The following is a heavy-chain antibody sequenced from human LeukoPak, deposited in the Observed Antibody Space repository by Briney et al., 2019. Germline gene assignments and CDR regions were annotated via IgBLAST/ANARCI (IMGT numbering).Heavy chain of an antibody. CDR1: GGTFSSYA. CDR3: ARGPHVDIVVVVGENIWFDP. CDR2: IIPIFGTA. Sequence: SSVKVSCKASGGTFSSYAISWVRQAPGQGLEWMGGIIPIFGTANYAQKFQGRVTITTDESTSTAYMELSSLRSEDTAVYYCARGPHVDIVVVVGENIWFDPWGQGTLVTVSS. D-gene: IGHD2-15*01. J-gene: IGHJ5*02. V-gene: IGHV1-69*05.